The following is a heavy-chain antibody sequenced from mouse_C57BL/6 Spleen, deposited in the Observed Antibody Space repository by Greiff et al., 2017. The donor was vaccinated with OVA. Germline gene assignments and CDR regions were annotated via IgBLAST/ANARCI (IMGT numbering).Heavy chain of an antibody. CDR1: GYTFTDYY. J-gene: IGHJ2*01. CDR3: ARDWAFDY. CDR2: INPNNGGT. V-gene: IGHV1-26*01. D-gene: IGHD4-1*01. Sequence: EVQLQQSGPELVKPGASVKISCTASGYTFTDYYMNWVKQSHGKSLEWIGDINPNNGGTSYNQKFKGKATLTVDKSSSTAYMELRSLTSEDSAVYYCARDWAFDYWGQGTTLTVSS.